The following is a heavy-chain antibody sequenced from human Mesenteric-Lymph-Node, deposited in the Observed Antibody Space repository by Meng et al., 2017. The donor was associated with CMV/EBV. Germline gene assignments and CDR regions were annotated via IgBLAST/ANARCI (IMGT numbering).Heavy chain of an antibody. CDR3: ARGGYCSSTTCYLFNGFDM. D-gene: IGHD2-2*01. CDR1: DFTFSDYF. Sequence: GESLKISCAASDFTFSDYFMSWIRLAPGKGLECVSYISTSGSTIFYADSVKGRFTISRDNAKNSLYLQMSSLRAEDTAVYYCARGGYCSSTTCYLFNGFDMWGQGTVVTVSS. V-gene: IGHV3-11*04. CDR2: ISTSGSTI. J-gene: IGHJ3*02.